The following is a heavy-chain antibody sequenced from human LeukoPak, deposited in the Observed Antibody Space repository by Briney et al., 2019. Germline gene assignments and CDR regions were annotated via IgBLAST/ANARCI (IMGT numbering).Heavy chain of an antibody. CDR3: AKGSDYYGSVTSKKAD. V-gene: IGHV3-23*01. CDR1: GFTFSNYA. J-gene: IGHJ4*02. D-gene: IGHD3-10*01. CDR2: ISGGSGNI. Sequence: GGSLRLSCSVSGFTFSNYAMHWVRQAPGKGLEWVSLISGGSGNIYYVDSVKGRFTISRDNSKNTLYVQMTSLRAEDTAIYYCAKGSDYYGSVTSKKADWGQGTLVTVSS.